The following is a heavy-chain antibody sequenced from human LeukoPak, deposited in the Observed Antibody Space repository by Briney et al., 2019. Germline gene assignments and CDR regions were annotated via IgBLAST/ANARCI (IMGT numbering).Heavy chain of an antibody. CDR2: ISSSSSYI. CDR1: GFTFSSYS. Sequence: GGSLRLSCAASGFTFSSYSMNWVRQAPGKGLEWVSSISSSSSYIYYADSVKGRFTISRDNAKNSLYLQMNSLRAEDTAVYYCARLEQPLVYDFWTSPEVIDYWGRGTLVTVSS. J-gene: IGHJ4*02. V-gene: IGHV3-21*01. CDR3: ARLEQPLVYDFWTSPEVIDY. D-gene: IGHD3-3*01.